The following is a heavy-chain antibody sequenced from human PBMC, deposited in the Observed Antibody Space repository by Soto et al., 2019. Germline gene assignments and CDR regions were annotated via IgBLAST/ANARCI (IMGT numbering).Heavy chain of an antibody. CDR1: GDSISNY. V-gene: IGHV4-4*07. D-gene: IGHD1-26*01. J-gene: IGHJ5*02. CDR2: INSGGTT. CDR3: AREGSGGSNWYDP. Sequence: QVQLQESGPGLVKPSEPLTLTCTVSGDSISNYWSWIRQSAGKGLEWIGRINSGGTTNYNPSFKSRVSMSVEKSKNQVSLKLNSVTAADTAVYYCAREGSGGSNWYDPWGNGTLVTVSS.